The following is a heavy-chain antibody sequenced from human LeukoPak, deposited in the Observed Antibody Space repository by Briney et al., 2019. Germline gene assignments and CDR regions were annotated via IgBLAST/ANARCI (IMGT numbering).Heavy chain of an antibody. CDR2: ISGSSSYI. V-gene: IGHV3-21*01. CDR1: GFTFRSYS. CDR3: ARSLATGGYSYGYITD. J-gene: IGHJ4*02. D-gene: IGHD5-18*01. Sequence: GGSLRLSCAASGFTFRSYSMNWVRQAPGKGLEWVSSISGSSSYIYYADSVKGRFTISRDNAKNSLYLQMNSLRAEDTAVYYCARSLATGGYSYGYITDWGQGTLVTVSS.